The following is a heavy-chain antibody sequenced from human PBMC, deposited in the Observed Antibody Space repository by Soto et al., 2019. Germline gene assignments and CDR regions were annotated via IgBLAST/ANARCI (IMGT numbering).Heavy chain of an antibody. CDR3: ARDLVHDSSGYQPYNWFDP. J-gene: IGHJ5*02. V-gene: IGHV4-31*03. CDR1: GGSISSGGYY. CDR2: IYYSGST. Sequence: SETLSLTCTVSGGSISSGGYYWSWIRQHPGKGLEWIGYIYYSGSTYYNPSLKSRVTISVDTSKNQFSLKLSSVTAADTAVYYCARDLVHDSSGYQPYNWFDPWGQGTLVTVSS. D-gene: IGHD3-22*01.